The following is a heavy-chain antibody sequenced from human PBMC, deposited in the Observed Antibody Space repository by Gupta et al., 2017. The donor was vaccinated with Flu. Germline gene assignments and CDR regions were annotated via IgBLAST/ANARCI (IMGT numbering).Heavy chain of an antibody. V-gene: IGHV3-23*01. J-gene: IGHJ4*02. CDR1: GFTFSSYA. CDR3: AKDDKQGLVVRPFDD. CDR2: ISGSGGRT. Sequence: EVQLLESGGGLVQPGGSLRLSCAASGFTFSSYAMSWVRQAPGKGLEWVSAISGSGGRTYYEDSGKGRFTISRENAKNTLDLQMNRLRAEETAVYYCAKDDKQGLVVRPFDDGGQGTLVTVSS. D-gene: IGHD6-19*01.